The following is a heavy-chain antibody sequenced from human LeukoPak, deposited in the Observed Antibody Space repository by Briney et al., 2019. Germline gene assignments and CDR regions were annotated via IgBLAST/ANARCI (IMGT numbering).Heavy chain of an antibody. D-gene: IGHD5-18*01. CDR1: GGSISTYY. J-gene: IGHJ3*02. CDR3: ARSRSGYSYDHAAFEI. Sequence: SETLSLTCTISGGSISTYYWSWIRQPPGKGLEWIAYIDYRGSTTFNPSLRSRVTISVDTFRNQFSLKLNSVTAADTAVYYCARSRSGYSYDHAAFEIWGQGTMVTVSS. V-gene: IGHV4-59*01. CDR2: IDYRGST.